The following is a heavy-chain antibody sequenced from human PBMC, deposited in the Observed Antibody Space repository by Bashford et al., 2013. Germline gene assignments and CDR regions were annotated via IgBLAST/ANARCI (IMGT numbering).Heavy chain of an antibody. V-gene: IGHV1-69*13. CDR2: IIPIFGTA. J-gene: IGHJ6*02. CDR3: ARDPSSGWYTSRGYYYYGMDV. CDR1: GGTFSSYA. Sequence: SVKVSCKASGGTFSSYAISWVRQAPGQGLEWMGGIIPIFGTANYAQKFQGRVTITADESTSTAYMELSSLRSEDTAVYYCARDPSSGWYTSRGYYYYGMDVWGQGTTVTVSS. D-gene: IGHD6-19*01.